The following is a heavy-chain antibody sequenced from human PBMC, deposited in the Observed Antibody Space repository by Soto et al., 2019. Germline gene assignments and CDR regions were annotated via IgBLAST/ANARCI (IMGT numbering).Heavy chain of an antibody. Sequence: ASVTVSCKASGYTFTRSGISWVRQAPGQGPEWMGWISSYNGDTNYAQTFQGRVTMTTDTSTSTAYMELRSLRSDDTAVYYCARDRPTSSIRARDYYYAMDVWGQGTTVTVSS. D-gene: IGHD6-6*01. V-gene: IGHV1-18*01. CDR1: GYTFTRSG. CDR3: ARDRPTSSIRARDYYYAMDV. CDR2: ISSYNGDT. J-gene: IGHJ6*02.